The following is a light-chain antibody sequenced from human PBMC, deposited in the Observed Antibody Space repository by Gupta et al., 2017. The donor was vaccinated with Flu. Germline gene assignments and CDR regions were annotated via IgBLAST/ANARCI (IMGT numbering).Light chain of an antibody. V-gene: IGLV6-57*01. CDR1: SGSIASNY. CDR3: QSYDSTNQV. J-gene: IGLJ3*02. Sequence: NFMLTQPHSVSESPGTTVTISCTRSSGSIASNYVQWYQQRPGSSPTTVIYRYNQRPSGVPDRFSGSIDSSSNSASLTISGLKTEDEADYYCQSYDSTNQVFGGGTKLTAL. CDR2: RYN.